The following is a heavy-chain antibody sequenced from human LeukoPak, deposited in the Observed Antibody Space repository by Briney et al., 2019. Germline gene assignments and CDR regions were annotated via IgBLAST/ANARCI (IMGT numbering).Heavy chain of an antibody. J-gene: IGHJ6*03. CDR2: IRYDGSNK. CDR3: ANNEIAAAGSRRGYYYYMDV. Sequence: GGSLRLSCAASGFTFSGYGMHWVRQAPGKGLEWVAFIRYDGSNKYYADSVKGRFTISRDNSKNTLYLQMNSLRAEDTAVYYCANNEIAAAGSRRGYYYYMDVWGKGTTVTISS. D-gene: IGHD6-13*01. CDR1: GFTFSGYG. V-gene: IGHV3-30*02.